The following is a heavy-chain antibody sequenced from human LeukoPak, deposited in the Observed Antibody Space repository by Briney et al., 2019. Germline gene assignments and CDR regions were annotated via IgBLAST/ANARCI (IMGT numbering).Heavy chain of an antibody. CDR2: IYYSGST. CDR1: GYSISSGYY. D-gene: IGHD6-13*01. CDR3: ARDTRQQLVQGGFDY. J-gene: IGHJ4*02. V-gene: IGHV4-38-2*02. Sequence: PSETLSLTCTVSGYSISSGYYWGWIRQPPGKGLEWIGYIYYSGSTYYNPSLKSRVTISVDTSKNQFSLKLSSVTAADTAVYYCARDTRQQLVQGGFDYWGQGTLVTVSS.